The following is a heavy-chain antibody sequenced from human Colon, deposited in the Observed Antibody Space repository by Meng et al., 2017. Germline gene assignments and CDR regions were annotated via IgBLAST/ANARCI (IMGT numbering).Heavy chain of an antibody. V-gene: IGHV1-2*02. D-gene: IGHD2-15*01. J-gene: IGHJ4*02. Sequence: QVHLVGSGTEVKRPGASVKVSCKASGYSFSDCYIHWVRQAPGQGLEWMGWIVPNSGDTNYAQKFQGRVTMTRDTSIRTTYMELIRLTSDDTAVYYCARSTPSLDYWGQGTLVTVSS. CDR2: IVPNSGDT. CDR3: ARSTPSLDY. CDR1: GYSFSDCY.